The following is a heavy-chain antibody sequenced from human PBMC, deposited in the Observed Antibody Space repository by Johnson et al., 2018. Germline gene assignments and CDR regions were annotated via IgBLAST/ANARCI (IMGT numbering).Heavy chain of an antibody. D-gene: IGHD3-10*01. CDR2: ISSSSSYI. V-gene: IGHV3-21*01. J-gene: IGHJ2*01. CDR3: ARCHGGVYWYFDL. Sequence: VQLVQSGGGLVKPGGSLRLSCAASGFTFSSYSMNWVRQAPGKGLEWVSSISSSSSYIYYADSVKGRFTISRDNAKNSLYLQMNSLGAEDTTVYYCARCHGGVYWYFDLWGRGTLVTVSS. CDR1: GFTFSSYS.